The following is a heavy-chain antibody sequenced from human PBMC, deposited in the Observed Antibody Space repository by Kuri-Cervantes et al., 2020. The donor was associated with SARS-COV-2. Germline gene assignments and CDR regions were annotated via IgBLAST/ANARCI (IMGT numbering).Heavy chain of an antibody. V-gene: IGHV4-34*01. Sequence: ESLKISSAVYGGSFSGYYWSWIRQPPGKGLEWIGEINHSGSTNYNPSLKSRVTISVDTSKNQFSLKLSSVTAADTAVYYCASLSGSYYFDYWGQGTLVTVSS. CDR2: INHSGST. J-gene: IGHJ4*02. CDR3: ASLSGSYYFDY. CDR1: GGSFSGYY. D-gene: IGHD1-26*01.